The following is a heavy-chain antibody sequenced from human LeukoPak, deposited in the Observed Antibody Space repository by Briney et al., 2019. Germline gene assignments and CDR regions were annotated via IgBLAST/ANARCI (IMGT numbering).Heavy chain of an antibody. J-gene: IGHJ6*04. CDR2: IYYSGST. V-gene: IGHV4-61*01. CDR1: GGSLSSCSYY. CDR3: ARGHYDILTAYYEGYYYYGMDV. D-gene: IGHD3-9*01. Sequence: SETLSLTCTGSGGSLSSCSYYGSWLRQPPGTGLVWLRYIYYSGSTNYNPSLKSRVTISVDTSKNQFSLKLSSVTAADTAVYYCARGHYDILTAYYEGYYYYGMDVWGKGTTVTVSS.